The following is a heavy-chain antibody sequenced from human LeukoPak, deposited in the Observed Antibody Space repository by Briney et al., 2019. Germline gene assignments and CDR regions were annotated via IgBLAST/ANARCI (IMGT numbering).Heavy chain of an antibody. V-gene: IGHV3-33*08. J-gene: IGHJ4*02. D-gene: IGHD3-10*01. CDR2: IWYDGSNE. CDR3: ARDYRHYMDY. Sequence: PGGSLRLSCAASGFTFSSYGMHWVRQAPGKGLEWVAVIWYDGSNEYYADSVKGRFTISRDNSKNTLSLQMNSLRAEDTAVYYCARDYRHYMDYWGQGTLVTVSS. CDR1: GFTFSSYG.